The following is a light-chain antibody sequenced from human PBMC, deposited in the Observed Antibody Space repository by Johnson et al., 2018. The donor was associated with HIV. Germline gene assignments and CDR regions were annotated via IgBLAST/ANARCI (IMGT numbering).Light chain of an antibody. CDR1: SSNIGNFY. Sequence: QSVLTQPPSVSAAPGQRVTISCSGSSSNIGNFYVSWYQQLPETAPTLLIYKTNDRPSGIPDRFSGSKSGTSATLDLPGLQPGDEADYYCGTWDSSLNTEGFGTGTKVTVL. V-gene: IGLV1-51*02. CDR3: GTWDSSLNTEG. J-gene: IGLJ1*01. CDR2: KTN.